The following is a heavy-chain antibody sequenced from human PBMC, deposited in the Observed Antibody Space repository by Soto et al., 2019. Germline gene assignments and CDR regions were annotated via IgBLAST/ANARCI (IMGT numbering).Heavy chain of an antibody. CDR2: ISSNGGST. CDR3: ASEVAGTYYFDY. Sequence: GGSLRLSCAASGFTFSSYAMHWVRQAPWKGLEYVSAISSNGGSTYYANSVKGRFTISRDNSKNTLYLQMGSLRAEDMAVYYCASEVAGTYYFDYWGQGTLVTVSS. V-gene: IGHV3-64*01. J-gene: IGHJ4*02. D-gene: IGHD6-19*01. CDR1: GFTFSSYA.